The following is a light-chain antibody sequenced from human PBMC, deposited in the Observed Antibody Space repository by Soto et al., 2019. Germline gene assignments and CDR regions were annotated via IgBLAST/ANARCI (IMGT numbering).Light chain of an antibody. Sequence: QSVLTQPDSVTGSPGQTTTTSCTATNSDLAAHHFSSWYQPQSGKAPKLIITEVSNRPSEGSIRFSRSKPGHTASLTTSGLQAEDEADYYCSSYTRSRAYVFGIGTKVTGL. V-gene: IGLV2-14*01. CDR1: NSDLAAHHF. J-gene: IGLJ1*01. CDR3: SSYTRSRAYV. CDR2: EVS.